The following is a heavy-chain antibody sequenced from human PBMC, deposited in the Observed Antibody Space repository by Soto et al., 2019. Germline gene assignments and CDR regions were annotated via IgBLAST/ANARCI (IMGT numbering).Heavy chain of an antibody. CDR2: IYYSGST. CDR3: ARHGGHYGGRVSY. J-gene: IGHJ4*02. V-gene: IGHV4-39*01. CDR1: GGSVSSSSCY. Sequence: PSETLSLTCTVSGGSVSSSSCYWGWIRQPPGKGLEWIGSIYYSGSTYYNPSLKSRVTISVDTSKNQFSLKLTSVTAADTAVYYCARHGGHYGGRVSYWGQGTLVTVSS. D-gene: IGHD4-17*01.